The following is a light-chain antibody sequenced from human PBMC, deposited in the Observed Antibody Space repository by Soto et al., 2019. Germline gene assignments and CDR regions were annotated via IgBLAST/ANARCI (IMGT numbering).Light chain of an antibody. CDR1: QTVTNDY. CDR3: QHRGAWPPYT. J-gene: IGKJ2*01. V-gene: IGKV3D-20*02. CDR2: GAS. Sequence: EIVLTQSPGTLSLSPGERATLSCRASQTVTNDYLAWYQQKPGQAPRLLIFGASSRATGIPDRFGGSGSGTDFTLTISGLEPEDFAVYYCQHRGAWPPYTFGQGTKLDIK.